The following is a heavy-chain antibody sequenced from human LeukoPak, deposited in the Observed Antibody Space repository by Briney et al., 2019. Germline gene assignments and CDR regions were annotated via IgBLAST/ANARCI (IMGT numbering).Heavy chain of an antibody. J-gene: IGHJ5*02. D-gene: IGHD3-22*01. CDR2: INHSGST. V-gene: IGHV4-34*01. Sequence: SETLSLTCAVYGGSFSGYYWSWLRQPPGKGLEWLGEINHSGSTNYNPSLKSRVTISVDTSKNQFSLKLSSVTAADTAVYYCARGRRYYYDSSRNPNWFDPWGQGTLVTVSS. CDR3: ARGRRYYYDSSRNPNWFDP. CDR1: GGSFSGYY.